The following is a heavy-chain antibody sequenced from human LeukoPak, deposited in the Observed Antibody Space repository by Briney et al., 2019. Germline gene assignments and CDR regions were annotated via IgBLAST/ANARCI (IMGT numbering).Heavy chain of an antibody. D-gene: IGHD2-2*01. CDR3: AKDSFHCSSTSCSVDY. V-gene: IGHV3-33*06. CDR1: GFTFSSYG. CDR2: IWYDGSNK. J-gene: IGHJ4*02. Sequence: GGSLRLSCAASGFTFSSYGMHWVRQAPGKGLEWVAVIWYDGSNKYYADSVKGRFTISRDNSKNTLYLQMNSLRAKDTAVYYCAKDSFHCSSTSCSVDYWGQGTLVTVSS.